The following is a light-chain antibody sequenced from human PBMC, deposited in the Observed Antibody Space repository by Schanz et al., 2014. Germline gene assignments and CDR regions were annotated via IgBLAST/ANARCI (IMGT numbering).Light chain of an antibody. CDR1: QSISSR. CDR2: DAS. J-gene: IGKJ2*01. V-gene: IGKV1-5*01. Sequence: DIQMTQSPSTLSASVGDRVTITCRASQSISSRLAWYQQKPGKAPKVLISDASSLESGVPSRFSGSGSGTEFTLTISRLHPDDFATYYCQQYNSVMYTFGQGTKLEIK. CDR3: QQYNSVMYT.